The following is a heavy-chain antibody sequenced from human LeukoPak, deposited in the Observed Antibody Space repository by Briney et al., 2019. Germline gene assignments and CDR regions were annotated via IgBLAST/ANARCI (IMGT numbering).Heavy chain of an antibody. CDR1: GASISSYY. CDR2: IYYSGSI. V-gene: IGHV4-59*01. CDR3: ARENPSGYYNRPIDY. Sequence: PSETLSLICTVSGASISSYYWSWIRQPPGKGLEWIGDIYYSGSIKYNPSLKSRVTMSVDTSKNQFSLKLSSVTAADTAIYYCARENPSGYYNRPIDYWGQGTLITVSS. D-gene: IGHD3-22*01. J-gene: IGHJ4*02.